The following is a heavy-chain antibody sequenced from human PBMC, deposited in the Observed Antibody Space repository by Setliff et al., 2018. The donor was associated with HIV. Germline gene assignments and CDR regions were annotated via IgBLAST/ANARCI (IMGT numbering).Heavy chain of an antibody. Sequence: ASVKVSCKASGYTFTNYGIAWLRQAPGQGPEWMGWISTYSGSTKYAENLQGRVTMTEDTSTDTAYMELSSLRSEDTAVYYCARGSLNRNYGLYYYYMDVWGKGTTVTVSS. CDR3: ARGSLNRNYGLYYYYMDV. J-gene: IGHJ6*03. V-gene: IGHV1-18*01. CDR2: ISTYSGST. CDR1: GYTFTNYG. D-gene: IGHD1-7*01.